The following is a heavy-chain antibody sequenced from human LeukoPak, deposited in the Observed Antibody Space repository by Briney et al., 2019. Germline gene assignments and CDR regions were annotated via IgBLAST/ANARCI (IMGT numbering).Heavy chain of an antibody. CDR3: AKGEGYCSGGTCYRYFDL. Sequence: GGPLRLSCAASEFTISTNVFTWVRQAPGKGLEWVSIIGTTDGNTYYADSVKGRFIISRDNSKNTVYLQMHSLRAEDTAVYYCAKGEGYCSGGTCYRYFDLWGRGTLVTVSS. J-gene: IGHJ2*01. CDR1: EFTISTNV. CDR2: IGTTDGNT. D-gene: IGHD2-15*01. V-gene: IGHV3-23*01.